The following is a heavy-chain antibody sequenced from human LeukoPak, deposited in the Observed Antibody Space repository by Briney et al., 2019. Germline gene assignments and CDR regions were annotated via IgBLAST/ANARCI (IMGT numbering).Heavy chain of an antibody. CDR3: ARGGGWYDYGMDV. CDR2: IYSGGNT. Sequence: GGSLRLSCAASGFTVSSNYMSWVRQAPGKGLEWVSVIYSGGNTYYADSVKGRFTISRDNSKNTLYLQMNSLRAEDTAVYYCARGGGWYDYGMDVWGQGTTVTVSS. CDR1: GFTVSSNY. V-gene: IGHV3-53*01. D-gene: IGHD6-19*01. J-gene: IGHJ6*02.